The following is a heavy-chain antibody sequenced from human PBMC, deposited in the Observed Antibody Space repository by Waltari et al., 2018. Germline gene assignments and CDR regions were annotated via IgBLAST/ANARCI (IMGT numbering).Heavy chain of an antibody. V-gene: IGHV1-69*05. CDR1: GGTFSSYA. CDR3: ARLHIPHPEWGRSGWYYFDY. J-gene: IGHJ4*02. CDR2: IIPIFGTA. D-gene: IGHD6-19*01. Sequence: QVQLVQSGAEVKKPGSSVKVSCKASGGTFSSYAISWVRQAPGQGLEWMGGIIPIFGTANYAQKFQGRVTITTDESTSTAYMELSSLRSEDTAVYYCARLHIPHPEWGRSGWYYFDYWGQGTLVTVSS.